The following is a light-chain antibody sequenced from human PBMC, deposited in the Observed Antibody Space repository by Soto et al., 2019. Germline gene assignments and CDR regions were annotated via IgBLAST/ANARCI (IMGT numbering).Light chain of an antibody. CDR3: QTWGTGYSV. V-gene: IGLV4-69*01. Sequence: QSALTQSPSASASLGASVKLTYTLSSGHSRYSIAWHQQQPEKGPRYLMKLSSDGSHTKGDGISDRFSGSSSGAERYLTISSLQSEDEADYYCQTWGTGYSVFGGGTKLTVL. CDR2: LSSDGSH. CDR1: SGHSRYS. J-gene: IGLJ2*01.